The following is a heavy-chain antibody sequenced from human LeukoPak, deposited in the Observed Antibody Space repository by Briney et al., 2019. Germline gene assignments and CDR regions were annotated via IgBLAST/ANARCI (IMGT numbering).Heavy chain of an antibody. V-gene: IGHV3-23*01. D-gene: IGHD2-15*01. CDR1: GFTFSSYA. Sequence: PGGSLRLSCAASGFTFSSYAMTWVRQAPTKGLEWVSSISGTGGSTFYADSVKDRFTISRDNSKNTLYLQMNSLRAEDTAIYYCAKEREAYCSGGSCYGSDKLFPADYWGQGTLVTVSS. CDR2: ISGTGGST. CDR3: AKEREAYCSGGSCYGSDKLFPADY. J-gene: IGHJ4*02.